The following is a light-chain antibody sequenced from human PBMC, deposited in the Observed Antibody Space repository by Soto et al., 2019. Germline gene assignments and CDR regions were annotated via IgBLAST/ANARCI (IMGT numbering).Light chain of an antibody. CDR2: LEGSGSY. CDR3: ETWDSNTRV. J-gene: IGLJ2*01. Sequence: QPVLTQSSSASACLGSSVELTCTLSSGHINYIIAWHQQQPGKAPRYLMKLEGSGSYNKGSGVPDRFSGSSSGADRYLTISNLQFEDEADYYCETWDSNTRVFGGGTKVTVL. V-gene: IGLV4-60*02. CDR1: SGHINYI.